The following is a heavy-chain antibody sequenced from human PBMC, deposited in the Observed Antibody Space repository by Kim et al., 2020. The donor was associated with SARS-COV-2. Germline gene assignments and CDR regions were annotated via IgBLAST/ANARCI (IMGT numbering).Heavy chain of an antibody. Sequence: SETLSLTCAVYGGSFSGYYWSWIRQPPGKGLEWIGEINHSGSTNYNPSLKSRVTISVDTSKNQFSLKLSSVTAADTAVYYCAREGVWYSKDVWFDPWGQGTLVTVSS. CDR3: AREGVWYSKDVWFDP. J-gene: IGHJ5*02. CDR2: INHSGST. V-gene: IGHV4-34*01. CDR1: GGSFSGYY. D-gene: IGHD4-4*01.